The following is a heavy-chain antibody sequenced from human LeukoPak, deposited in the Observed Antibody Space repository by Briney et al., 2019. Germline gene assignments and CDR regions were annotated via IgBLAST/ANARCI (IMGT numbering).Heavy chain of an antibody. D-gene: IGHD2-2*01. Sequence: GGSLRLSCAVSGFTLSNYSMNWVRQAPGKGLEWVSSISSSSSYIYYADSVKGRFTISRDNAKNSLYLQMNSLRAEDTAVYYCARGGVVPAATFALADYYFDYWGQGTLVTVSS. CDR2: ISSSSSYI. V-gene: IGHV3-21*01. CDR1: GFTLSNYS. J-gene: IGHJ4*02. CDR3: ARGGVVPAATFALADYYFDY.